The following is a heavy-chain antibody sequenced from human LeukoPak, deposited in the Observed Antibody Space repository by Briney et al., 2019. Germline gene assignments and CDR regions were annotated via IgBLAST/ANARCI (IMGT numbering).Heavy chain of an antibody. Sequence: PGESLKISCKGSGYSFTSYWIGRVRQMPGKGLEWMGIIYPGDSDTRYSPSFQGQVTISADKSISTAYLQWSSLKASDTAMYYCARHQYSSGWYLDYWGQGTLVTVSS. CDR3: ARHQYSSGWYLDY. CDR2: IYPGDSDT. V-gene: IGHV5-51*01. D-gene: IGHD6-19*01. CDR1: GYSFTSYW. J-gene: IGHJ4*02.